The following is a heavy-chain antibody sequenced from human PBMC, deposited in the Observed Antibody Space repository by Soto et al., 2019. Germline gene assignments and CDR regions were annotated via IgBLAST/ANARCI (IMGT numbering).Heavy chain of an antibody. V-gene: IGHV3-7*01. CDR2: IKPDGREK. CDR3: ASSYTVTSSSWFDP. Sequence: GGSLRLSCEASGLSFSSSWMTWVRQPPGKGLEWVADIKPDGREKYYVDSVKGRFTISRDNAKNSLYLQMNSLRAEDTAVYYCASSYTVTSSSWFDPWGQGTLVTVSS. D-gene: IGHD4-17*01. CDR1: GLSFSSSW. J-gene: IGHJ5*02.